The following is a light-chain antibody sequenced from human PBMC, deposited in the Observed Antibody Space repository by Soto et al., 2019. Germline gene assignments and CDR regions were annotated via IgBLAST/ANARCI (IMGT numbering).Light chain of an antibody. Sequence: DIQMTQSPSTLSSSLGDRVTITCRASQSISSWLAWYQQKPGKAPKLLIYKASSLESGVQSRFSGSGSGTESTLTISSLQPDDFATYYCKQYNSYWTFGQGTKVDIK. V-gene: IGKV1-5*03. CDR3: KQYNSYWT. CDR1: QSISSW. J-gene: IGKJ1*01. CDR2: KAS.